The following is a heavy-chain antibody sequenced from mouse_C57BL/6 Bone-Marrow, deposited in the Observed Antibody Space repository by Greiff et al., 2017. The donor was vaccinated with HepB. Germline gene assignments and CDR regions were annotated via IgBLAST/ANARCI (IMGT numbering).Heavy chain of an antibody. Sequence: SGTVLARPGASVKMSCKTSGYTFTSYWMHWVKQRPGQGLEWIGAIYPGNSDTSYNQKFKGKAKLTAVTSASTAYMELSSLTNEDSAVYYWTRDYYGSSYWYFDVWGTGTTVTVSS. CDR1: GYTFTSYW. D-gene: IGHD1-1*01. CDR3: TRDYYGSSYWYFDV. V-gene: IGHV1-5*01. J-gene: IGHJ1*03. CDR2: IYPGNSDT.